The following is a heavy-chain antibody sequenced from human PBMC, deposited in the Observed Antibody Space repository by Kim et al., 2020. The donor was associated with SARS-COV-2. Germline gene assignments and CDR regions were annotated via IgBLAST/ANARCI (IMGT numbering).Heavy chain of an antibody. CDR3: AKDKDAC. Sequence: SGGSTSYADSVKGRFTISRDNSKDKLYLQMNSLRAEDTAVYYCAKDKDACWGQGTLVTVSS. J-gene: IGHJ4*02. V-gene: IGHV3-23*01. CDR2: SGGST.